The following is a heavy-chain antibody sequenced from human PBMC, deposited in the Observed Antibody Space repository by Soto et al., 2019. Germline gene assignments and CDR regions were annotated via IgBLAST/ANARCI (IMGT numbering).Heavy chain of an antibody. V-gene: IGHV3-11*01. J-gene: IGHJ6*04. CDR3: ARLRYCLITSCYEGVVDV. CDR2: ISTSGSAI. D-gene: IGHD2-2*01. CDR1: GFTFSDYY. Sequence: QVQLVESGGASVKPGGSLRLSCEASGFTFSDYYMSWIRQAPGKGLEWLSYISTSGSAIYYADSVQGRFTISRDSAKNLLYLKMKSLRAEDTAVYYCARLRYCLITSCYEGVVDVWCKGTTVTVSS.